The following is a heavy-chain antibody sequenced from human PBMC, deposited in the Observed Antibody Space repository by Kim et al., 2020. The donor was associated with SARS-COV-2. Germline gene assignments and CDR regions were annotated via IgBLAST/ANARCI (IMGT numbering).Heavy chain of an antibody. CDR2: ISGDGGST. D-gene: IGHD3-3*01. Sequence: GGSLRLSCAASGFTFDVYAMHWVRQAPGKGLEWVSLISGDGGSTYYADSVKGRFTISRDNSKNSLYLQMNSLRTEDTALYYCAKDLTTVGATYYDFWSGYGAYYYFDYWGQGTLVTVSS. CDR3: AKDLTTVGATYYDFWSGYGAYYYFDY. CDR1: GFTFDVYA. V-gene: IGHV3-43*02. J-gene: IGHJ4*02.